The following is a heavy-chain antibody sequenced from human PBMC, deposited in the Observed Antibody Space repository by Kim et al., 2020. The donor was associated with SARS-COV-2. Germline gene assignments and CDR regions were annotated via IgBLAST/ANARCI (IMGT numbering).Heavy chain of an antibody. CDR2: INPNTGGT. CDR3: ARGRMSSGWYGSYYFDY. CDR1: GYTFTDYY. J-gene: IGHJ4*02. Sequence: ASVKVSCKASGYTFTDYYLYWVRQAPGHGLEWMGWINPNTGGTNYAQKFQVRVTMTRDMSISTAYVELSRLTSDDTAVYYCARGRMSSGWYGSYYFDYWGQGPLVSVSS. V-gene: IGHV1-2*02. D-gene: IGHD6-19*01.